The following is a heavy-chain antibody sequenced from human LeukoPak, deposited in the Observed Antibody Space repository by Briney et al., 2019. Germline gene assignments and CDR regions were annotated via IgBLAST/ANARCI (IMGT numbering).Heavy chain of an antibody. Sequence: SVKVSCKASGGTFSSYAISWVRQAPGQGLEWMGGIIPIFGTANYAQKFQGRVTITTDESTSTAYMELSSLRSEDTAVYYCASKSTGYSSSWRLDGFDYWGQGTLVTVPS. D-gene: IGHD6-13*01. CDR3: ASKSTGYSSSWRLDGFDY. CDR1: GGTFSSYA. CDR2: IIPIFGTA. J-gene: IGHJ4*02. V-gene: IGHV1-69*05.